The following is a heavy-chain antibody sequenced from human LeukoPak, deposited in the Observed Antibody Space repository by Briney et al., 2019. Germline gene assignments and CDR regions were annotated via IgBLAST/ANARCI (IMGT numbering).Heavy chain of an antibody. J-gene: IGHJ4*02. D-gene: IGHD6-19*01. CDR3: AKDARRYSGWYFFDH. Sequence: QPGGSLRLSCVASGFTFSNLAMGWVRQAPGKGLEWVSVISDSGGTTYYADSVKGRFTISRDNSRNTLYLQMNSLRVDDTAAYYCAKDARRYSGWYFFDHWGQGTLVTVSS. V-gene: IGHV3-23*01. CDR1: GFTFSNLA. CDR2: ISDSGGTT.